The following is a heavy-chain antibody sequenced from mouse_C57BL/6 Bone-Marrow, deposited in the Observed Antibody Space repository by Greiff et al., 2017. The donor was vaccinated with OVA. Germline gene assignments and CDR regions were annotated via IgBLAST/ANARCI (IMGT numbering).Heavy chain of an antibody. V-gene: IGHV1-58*01. CDR2: IYIGNGYT. CDR3: ARGQYYGSSFWFAY. Sequence: EVKLQESGAELVRPGSSVKMSCKTSGYTFTSYGINWVKQRPGQGLEWIGYIYIGNGYTEYNEKFKGKATLTSDTSSSTAYRQLSSLTSEDSAIYFCARGQYYGSSFWFAYWGQGTLVTVSA. CDR1: GYTFTSYG. D-gene: IGHD1-1*01. J-gene: IGHJ3*01.